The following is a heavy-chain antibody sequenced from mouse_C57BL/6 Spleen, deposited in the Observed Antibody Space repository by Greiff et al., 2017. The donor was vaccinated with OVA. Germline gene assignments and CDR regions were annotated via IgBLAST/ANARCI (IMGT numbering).Heavy chain of an antibody. CDR3: DISTVVKDWYFGV. J-gene: IGHJ1*03. V-gene: IGHV1-81*01. CDR1: GYTFTSYG. Sequence: QVQLQQSGAELARPGASVKLSCKASGYTFTSYGISWVKQRTGQGLEWIGEIYPRSGNTYYNEKFKGKATLTADKSSSTAYMELRSLTSEDSAVYFCDISTVVKDWYFGVGGRGTTVTVSS. CDR2: IYPRSGNT. D-gene: IGHD1-1*01.